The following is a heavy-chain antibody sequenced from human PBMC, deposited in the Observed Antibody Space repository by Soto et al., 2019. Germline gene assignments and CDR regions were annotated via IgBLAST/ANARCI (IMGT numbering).Heavy chain of an antibody. J-gene: IGHJ5*01. V-gene: IGHV4-30-4*01. CDR1: GDSISNLDYF. CDR3: ARGRYCLTGRCFPNWFDS. Sequence: SETLSLTCSVSGDSISNLDYFWAWIRQPPGQALEYIGYIYKSATTYYNPSFESRVAIPVDTSKSQFSLNVTSVTAADTAVYFCARGRYCLTGRCFPNWFDSWGRGALVTVSS. CDR2: IYKSATT. D-gene: IGHD7-27*01.